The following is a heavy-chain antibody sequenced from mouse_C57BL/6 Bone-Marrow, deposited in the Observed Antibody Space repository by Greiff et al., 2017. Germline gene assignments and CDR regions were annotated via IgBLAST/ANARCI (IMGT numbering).Heavy chain of an antibody. V-gene: IGHV1-84*01. CDR1: GYTFPDYY. CDR3: EHIQLSLSWFAY. CDR2: IYPGSGNT. J-gene: IGHJ3*01. D-gene: IGHD3-2*02. Sequence: QVQLQQSGPELVKPGASVKISCKASGYTFPDYYINWVKQRPGQGLEWIGWIYPGSGNTKYNEKFKGNATLAVDTSSSTAYMQRSSLTSEYSAVYFWEHIQLSLSWFAYWGQGTLVTVSA.